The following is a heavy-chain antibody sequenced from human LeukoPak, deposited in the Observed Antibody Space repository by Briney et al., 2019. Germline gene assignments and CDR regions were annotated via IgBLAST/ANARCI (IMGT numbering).Heavy chain of an antibody. V-gene: IGHV3-74*01. CDR2: INSDGSST. CDR1: GFTFSSYW. J-gene: IGHJ6*02. D-gene: IGHD4-17*01. CDR3: ARVAYGDLLYYYYGMDV. Sequence: GGSLRLSCAVSGFTFSSYWMHWVRQAPGKGLVWVSRINSDGSSTSYADSVKGRFTISRDNAKNTLYLQMNSLRAEDTAVYYCARVAYGDLLYYYYGMDVWGQGTTVTVSS.